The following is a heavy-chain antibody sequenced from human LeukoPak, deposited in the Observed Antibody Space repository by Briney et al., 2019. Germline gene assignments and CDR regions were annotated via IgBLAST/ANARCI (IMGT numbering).Heavy chain of an antibody. Sequence: GGSLRLSCAASGFTFSTYSINWVRQAPGKGLEWVSSISSSSTYIYYADSVKGRFTISRDNAKNSLYLQMNSLRAEDTAVYYCARVPYDFWSGYFDYWGQGTPVTVSS. D-gene: IGHD3-3*01. CDR2: ISSSSTYI. CDR1: GFTFSTYS. CDR3: ARVPYDFWSGYFDY. V-gene: IGHV3-21*01. J-gene: IGHJ4*02.